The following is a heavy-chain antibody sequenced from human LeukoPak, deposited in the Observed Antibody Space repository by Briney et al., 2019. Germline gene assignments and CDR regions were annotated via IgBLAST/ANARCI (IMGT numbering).Heavy chain of an antibody. J-gene: IGHJ4*02. Sequence: PGGSLRLSCGASGFIFSGYAMSGGRQAPGKGLGWVSTIRGRGGSTYYADSVKGRFTISRDNSKNTVYLPMNSLRAEDTAAYYCAKDRSCIQDVCHGAFDYWGQGTLVTVSS. CDR3: AKDRSCIQDVCHGAFDY. CDR1: GFIFSGYA. D-gene: IGHD2-8*01. V-gene: IGHV3-23*01. CDR2: IRGRGGST.